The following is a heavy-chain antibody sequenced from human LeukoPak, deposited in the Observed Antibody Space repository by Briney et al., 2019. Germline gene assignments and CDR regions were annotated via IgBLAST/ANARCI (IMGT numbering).Heavy chain of an antibody. V-gene: IGHV1-8*01. CDR3: ARGSCTSRYGGSRGWFDP. J-gene: IGHJ5*02. CDR1: GYTFTSYD. Sequence: GASVKVSCKASGYTFTSYDINWVRQATGQGLEWMGWMNPNSGNTGYAQKFQGRVTMTRNTSISTAYMELSSLRSEDTAVYYCARGSCTSRYGGSRGWFDPWGQGTLVTVSS. CDR2: MNPNSGNT. D-gene: IGHD2-2*01.